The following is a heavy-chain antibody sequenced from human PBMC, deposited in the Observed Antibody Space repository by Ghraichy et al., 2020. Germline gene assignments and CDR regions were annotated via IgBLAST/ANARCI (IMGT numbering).Heavy chain of an antibody. CDR2: INHSGSN. Sequence: HTSDDGLGWKKKINHSGSNKYNPSPKSRVTITVDTSKNQFSLKLSSVPAADTAVYYCAGQGGSGWPFDYLVQGTLATDS. D-gene: IGHD6-19*01. V-gene: IGHV4-34*01. J-gene: IGHJ4*02. CDR3: AGQGGSGWPFDY.